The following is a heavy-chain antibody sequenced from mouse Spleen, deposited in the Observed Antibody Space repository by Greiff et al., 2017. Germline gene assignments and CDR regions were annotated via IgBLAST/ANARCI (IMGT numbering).Heavy chain of an antibody. CDR2: INPSSGYT. CDR1: GYTFTSYT. Sequence: QVQLQQSGAELARPGASVKMSCKASGYTFTSYTMHWVKQRPGQGLEWIGYINPSSGYTKYNQKFKDKATLTADKSSSTAYMQLSSLTSEDSAVYYCARSVYGNYVDWYFDVWGAGTTVTVSS. J-gene: IGHJ1*01. CDR3: ARSVYGNYVDWYFDV. V-gene: IGHV1-4*01. D-gene: IGHD2-10*02.